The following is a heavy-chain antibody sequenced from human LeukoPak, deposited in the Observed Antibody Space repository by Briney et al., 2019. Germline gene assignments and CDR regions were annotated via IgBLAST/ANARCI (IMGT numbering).Heavy chain of an antibody. CDR1: GGSISSSSYY. CDR2: IYYSGST. Sequence: SETLSLTCTVSGGSISSSSYYSGWIRQPPGKGLEWIGSIYYSGSTYYNPSLKSRVTISVDTSKNQFSLKLSSVTAADTAVYYCARPFAGYCSSTSCYDAFDIWGQGTMVTVSS. D-gene: IGHD2-2*01. V-gene: IGHV4-39*01. CDR3: ARPFAGYCSSTSCYDAFDI. J-gene: IGHJ3*02.